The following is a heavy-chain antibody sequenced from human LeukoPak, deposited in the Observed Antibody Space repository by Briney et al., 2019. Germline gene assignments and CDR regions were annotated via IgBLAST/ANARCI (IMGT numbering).Heavy chain of an antibody. J-gene: IGHJ4*02. CDR3: ARGLAARF. CDR2: INHSGST. D-gene: IGHD6-6*01. CDR1: GGSFSGYY. V-gene: IGHV4-34*01. Sequence: SETLSLTCAVYGGSFSGYYWSWIRQPPGKGLEWIGEINHSGSTNYNPSLKSRVTISVDTSKNQFSLKLSSVTAADTAVYYCARGLAARFWGQGTLDTVSS.